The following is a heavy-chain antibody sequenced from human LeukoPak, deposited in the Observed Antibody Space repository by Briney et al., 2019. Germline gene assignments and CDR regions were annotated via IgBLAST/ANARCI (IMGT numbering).Heavy chain of an antibody. J-gene: IGHJ3*01. CDR2: INGGGSYI. CDR3: ARGLGDYDAFDV. D-gene: IGHD4-17*01. CDR1: GFTFSSYS. Sequence: GGSLRLSCSVSGFTFSSYSMNWVRQAPGQGLQWVSSINGGGSYIFYADSVEGRFSVTRDNAKNSVFLQMNSLRAEDTAVYYCARGLGDYDAFDVWGHGTRVTVAS. V-gene: IGHV3-21*01.